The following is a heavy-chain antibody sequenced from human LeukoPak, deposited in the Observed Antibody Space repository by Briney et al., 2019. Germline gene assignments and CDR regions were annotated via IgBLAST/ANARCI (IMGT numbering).Heavy chain of an antibody. D-gene: IGHD6-13*01. Sequence: GASVKVSCKASRYTFTSYGISWVRQAPGQGLEWMGLISAYNGNTNYAQKLQGRVTMTTDTSTSTAYMELRSLRSDDTAVYYCARDRTVAAAGMLAGMDVWGKGTTVTVSS. V-gene: IGHV1-18*04. CDR3: ARDRTVAAAGMLAGMDV. CDR2: ISAYNGNT. J-gene: IGHJ6*04. CDR1: RYTFTSYG.